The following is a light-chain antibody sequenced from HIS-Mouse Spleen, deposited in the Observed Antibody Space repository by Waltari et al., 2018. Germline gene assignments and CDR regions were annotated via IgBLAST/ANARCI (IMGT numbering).Light chain of an antibody. V-gene: IGLV3-10*01. CDR2: EDS. Sequence: SYELTQPPSVSVSPGQTARITCSGDALPTKYAYWYQQNSGQAPVLVIYEDSKRPPGIPGRFSGSSSGTMATLTISGAQVEDEADYYCYSTDSSGNHRVFGGGTKLTVL. J-gene: IGLJ2*01. CDR1: ALPTKY. CDR3: YSTDSSGNHRV.